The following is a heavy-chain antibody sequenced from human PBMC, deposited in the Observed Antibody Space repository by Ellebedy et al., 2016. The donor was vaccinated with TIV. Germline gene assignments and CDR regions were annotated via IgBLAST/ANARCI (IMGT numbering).Heavy chain of an antibody. CDR2: ISNDGTT. Sequence: PGESLKISCAASGITVSSDYMNWVRQAPGKGLEWVSIISNDGTTYYAGSVRGRFTISRDSAKNTVYLQMNNLRADDTAVYYCARNLNYAFDYWGQGSLVTVSS. CDR1: GITVSSDY. V-gene: IGHV3-53*01. CDR3: ARNLNYAFDY. J-gene: IGHJ4*02. D-gene: IGHD1-7*01.